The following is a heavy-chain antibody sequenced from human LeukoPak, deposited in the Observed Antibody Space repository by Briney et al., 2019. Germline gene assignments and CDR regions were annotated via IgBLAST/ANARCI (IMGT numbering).Heavy chain of an antibody. Sequence: GASVKVSCKASGYTFTSYDINWVRQATGQGLEWMGWMNPNSGNTGYAQKFQGRVTISRNTSITTSYMELSSLRSDDTAVYYCAIQTPVTTGSRYFDLWGRGALVTVSS. D-gene: IGHD4-17*01. CDR1: GYTFTSYD. CDR3: AIQTPVTTGSRYFDL. V-gene: IGHV1-8*03. J-gene: IGHJ2*01. CDR2: MNPNSGNT.